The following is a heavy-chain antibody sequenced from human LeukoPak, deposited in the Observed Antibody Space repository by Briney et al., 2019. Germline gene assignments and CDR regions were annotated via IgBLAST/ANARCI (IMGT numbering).Heavy chain of an antibody. CDR3: ARIWAVAGMMGPFDY. Sequence: GASVKVSCKASGYTFTGYYMHWVRQAPGQGLEWMGWINPNSGGTNYAQKFQGRVTMTRDTSISTAYMELSRLRSDDTAVYYCARIWAVAGMMGPFDYWGQGTLVTVSS. CDR1: GYTFTGYY. CDR2: INPNSGGT. V-gene: IGHV1-2*02. J-gene: IGHJ4*02. D-gene: IGHD6-19*01.